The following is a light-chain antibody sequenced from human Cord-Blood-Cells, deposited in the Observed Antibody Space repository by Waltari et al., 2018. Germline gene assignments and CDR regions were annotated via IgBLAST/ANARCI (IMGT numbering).Light chain of an antibody. V-gene: IGKV3-11*01. Sequence: EIVLTQSPATLSLSPGERATLSCRASQSVSSYLAWYQKKPGQAPRLLIYDASNRATGIPARFSGSASGTDFTLTISSLDPEDFAVYYCQQRSNWITFGQGTRLEIK. CDR1: QSVSSY. J-gene: IGKJ5*01. CDR3: QQRSNWIT. CDR2: DAS.